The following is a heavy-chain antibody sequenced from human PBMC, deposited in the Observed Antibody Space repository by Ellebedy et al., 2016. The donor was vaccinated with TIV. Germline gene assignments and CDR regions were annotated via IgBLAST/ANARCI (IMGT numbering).Heavy chain of an antibody. CDR1: GYTFTDYY. V-gene: IGHV1-2*04. CDR3: ARGMGITTVYYYFAMDV. Sequence: AASVKVSCKASGYTFTDYYIHWVRQAPGQGLEWMGWINPNIGDTNYAQKFQGWVTMTWDTSISPAYMELSRLRSDDTAVYYCARGMGITTVYYYFAMDVWGHGTTVTVSS. CDR2: INPNIGDT. D-gene: IGHD3-22*01. J-gene: IGHJ6*02.